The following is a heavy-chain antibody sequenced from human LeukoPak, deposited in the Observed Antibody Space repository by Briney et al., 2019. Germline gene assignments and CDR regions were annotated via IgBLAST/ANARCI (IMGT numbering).Heavy chain of an antibody. CDR1: GFTFSNYA. CDR2: ISGSGGST. V-gene: IGHV3-23*01. CDR3: AKGALYSNTELVLYYFDY. D-gene: IGHD6-13*01. Sequence: GGSLRLSCAASGFTFSNYAMTWVRQAPGKGLEWVSAISGSGGSTYYADSVKGRFTISRDNSKNTLYLQMNSLRAEDTAIYYCAKGALYSNTELVLYYFDYWGQGTLVTVSS. J-gene: IGHJ4*02.